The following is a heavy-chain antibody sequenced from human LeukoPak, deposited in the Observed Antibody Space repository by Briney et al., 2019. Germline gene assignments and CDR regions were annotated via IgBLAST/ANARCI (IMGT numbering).Heavy chain of an antibody. V-gene: IGHV3-30*02. D-gene: IGHD1-26*01. CDR3: AKSVGVGATSDY. J-gene: IGHJ4*02. CDR2: IRYDGSNK. Sequence: GGPLRLSCAASGFIFSSYGMHWVRQAPGKGLECVAFIRYDGSNKYYADSVKGRFTISRDNSKNTLYLQMNSLRAEDTAVYYCAKSVGVGATSDYWGQGTLVTVSS. CDR1: GFIFSSYG.